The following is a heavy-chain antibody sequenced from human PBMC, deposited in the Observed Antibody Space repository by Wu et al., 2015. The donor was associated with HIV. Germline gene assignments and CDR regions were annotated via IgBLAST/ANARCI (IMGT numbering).Heavy chain of an antibody. CDR2: LIPMYGTA. J-gene: IGHJ3*02. CDR1: GATFSSYA. D-gene: IGHD3-22*01. V-gene: IGHV1-69*13. Sequence: QVQLLQSGAEVKNPGSSVKVSCKASGATFSSYALSWVRQAPGQGLEWMGRLIPMYGTANYAQKFQGRVTITADESTSTAYMELSSLRSEDTAVYYCARDVYYYDSSGYPFGIWGQGTMVTVSS. CDR3: ARDVYYYDSSGYPFGI.